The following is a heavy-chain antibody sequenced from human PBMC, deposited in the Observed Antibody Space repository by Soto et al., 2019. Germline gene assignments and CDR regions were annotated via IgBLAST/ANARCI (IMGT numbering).Heavy chain of an antibody. D-gene: IGHD4-17*01. J-gene: IGHJ4*02. CDR1: GGSISSGGYY. CDR2: IYYSGST. CDR3: ASSYGDSMVDY. Sequence: LSLTCTVSGGSISSGGYYWSWIRQHPGKGLEWIGYIYYSGSTYYNPSLKSRVTISVDTSKNQFSLKLSSVTAADTAVYYCASSYGDSMVDYWGQGTLVTVSS. V-gene: IGHV4-31*03.